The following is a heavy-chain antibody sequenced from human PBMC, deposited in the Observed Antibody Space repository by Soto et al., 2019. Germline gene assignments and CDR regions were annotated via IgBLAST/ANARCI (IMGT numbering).Heavy chain of an antibody. CDR3: ARAGRTVTTPKTYYYYYYGMDV. Sequence: SETLSLTCAVYGGSFSGYYWSWIRQPPGKGLEWIGEINHSGSTNYNPSLKSRVTISVDTSKNQFSLKLSSVTAADTAVYYCARAGRTVTTPKTYYYYYYGMDVWGQGTTVTVS. V-gene: IGHV4-34*01. CDR1: GGSFSGYY. CDR2: INHSGST. J-gene: IGHJ6*02. D-gene: IGHD4-17*01.